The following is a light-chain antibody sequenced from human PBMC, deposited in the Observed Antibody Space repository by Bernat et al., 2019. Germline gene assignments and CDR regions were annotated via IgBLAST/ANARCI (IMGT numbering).Light chain of an antibody. CDR3: QQYNSYWT. CDR1: QSISSW. V-gene: IGKV1-5*03. Sequence: DIQMTQSPSTLSASVGDRVTITCRASQSISSWLAWYQQKPGKAPKLLIYKASSLEGGVPSRFSGSGSGTEFILTISSLQPDDFATYYCQQYNSYWTFGQGTKLEIK. J-gene: IGKJ2*01. CDR2: KAS.